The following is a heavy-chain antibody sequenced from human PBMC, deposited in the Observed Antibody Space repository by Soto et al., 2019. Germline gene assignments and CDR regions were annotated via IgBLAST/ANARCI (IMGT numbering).Heavy chain of an antibody. CDR2: IYPGDSDT. D-gene: IGHD6-6*01. CDR1: GYSFTSYW. CDR3: ARQPRGVRYYYYGMDV. J-gene: IGHJ6*02. Sequence: GESLKISCKGSGYSFTSYWIGWVRQMPGKGLEWMGIIYPGDSDTRYSPSFQGQVTISADKSISTAYLQWSSLKASDTAMYYCARQPRGVRYYYYGMDVWGQGTTVTVSS. V-gene: IGHV5-51*01.